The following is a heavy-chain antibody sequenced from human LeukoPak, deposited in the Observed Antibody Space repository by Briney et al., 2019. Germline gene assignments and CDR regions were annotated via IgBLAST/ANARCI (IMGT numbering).Heavy chain of an antibody. V-gene: IGHV4-31*03. Sequence: SETLSLTCTVSGGSISSSSYYWSWIRQHPGKGLEWIGYIYYSGSTYYNPSLKSRVTISVDTSKNQFSLKLSSVTAADTAVYYCARTIAAAGTGFDYWGQGTLVTVSS. CDR1: GGSISSSSYY. D-gene: IGHD6-13*01. CDR3: ARTIAAAGTGFDY. CDR2: IYYSGST. J-gene: IGHJ4*02.